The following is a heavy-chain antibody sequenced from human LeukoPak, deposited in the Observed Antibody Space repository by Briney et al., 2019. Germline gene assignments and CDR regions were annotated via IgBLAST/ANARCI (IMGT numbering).Heavy chain of an antibody. V-gene: IGHV1-8*01. CDR2: MNPNSGNT. J-gene: IGHJ5*02. CDR1: VYTFTSYD. Sequence: ASVKVSCKASVYTFTSYDINWVRQAAGQGLAGMGWMNPNSGNTGYAQKFQGRVTMTRNTSISTAYMELSSLRSEDTAVYYCARGGERELLNNWFDPWGQGTLVTVSS. D-gene: IGHD3-10*01. CDR3: ARGGERELLNNWFDP.